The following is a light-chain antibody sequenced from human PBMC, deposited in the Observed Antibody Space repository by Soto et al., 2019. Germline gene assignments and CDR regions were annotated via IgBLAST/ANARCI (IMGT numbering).Light chain of an antibody. CDR3: QQYGRSPYT. CDR2: GAS. J-gene: IGKJ2*01. V-gene: IGKV3-20*01. Sequence: EIVLTQSPDTLSLSPGERATLSCRASQSVSNNWLAWYQQKPGQAPSLLIHGASSRPAGIPDRFSGSGSGSDFTLTINRLEPEDFAVYYCQQYGRSPYTFAQGTKLEI. CDR1: QSVSNNW.